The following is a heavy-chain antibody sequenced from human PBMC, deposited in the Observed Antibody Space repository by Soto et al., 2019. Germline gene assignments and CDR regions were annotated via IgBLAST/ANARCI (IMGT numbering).Heavy chain of an antibody. CDR3: AKANFGVVIGSYYYYGMDV. CDR2: VSDSGSST. CDR1: GFTFSSYA. V-gene: IGHV3-23*01. D-gene: IGHD3-3*01. Sequence: GGSLRLSCAASGFTFSSYAMSWVRQTPGKGLEWVSTVSDSGSSTDYADSVKGRFAISRDNSKNTLYLQMNSLRAEDTAVYYCAKANFGVVIGSYYYYGMDVWGQGTTVTVSS. J-gene: IGHJ6*02.